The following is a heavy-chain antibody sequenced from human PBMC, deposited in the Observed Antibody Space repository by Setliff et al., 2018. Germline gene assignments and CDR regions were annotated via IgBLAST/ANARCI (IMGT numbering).Heavy chain of an antibody. CDR2: IYASGRT. CDR1: GGSVSSSSYY. CDR3: ARVRNDYPYYIDS. D-gene: IGHD4-17*01. V-gene: IGHV4-61*02. Sequence: PSETLSLTCTVSGGSVSSSSYYWNWIRRPAGKGLEWIGRIYASGRTDYNPSLQSRVSISLDTSQSQFSLRLSSVTAADTALYFCARVRNDYPYYIDSWGQGTLGTVSS. J-gene: IGHJ4*02.